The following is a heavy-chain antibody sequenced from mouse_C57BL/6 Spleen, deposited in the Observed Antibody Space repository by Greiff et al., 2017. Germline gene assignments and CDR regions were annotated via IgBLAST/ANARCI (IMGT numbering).Heavy chain of an antibody. CDR3: ARAITTVVGTRAMDY. CDR1: GYAFSSYW. D-gene: IGHD1-1*01. J-gene: IGHJ4*01. V-gene: IGHV1-80*01. CDR2: IYPGDGDT. Sequence: QVQLQQSGAELVKPGASVKISCKASGYAFSSYWMNWVKQRPGKGLEWIGQIYPGDGDTNYNGKFKGKATLTADKSSSTAYMQLSSLTSEDSAVYFCARAITTVVGTRAMDYWGQGTSVTVSS.